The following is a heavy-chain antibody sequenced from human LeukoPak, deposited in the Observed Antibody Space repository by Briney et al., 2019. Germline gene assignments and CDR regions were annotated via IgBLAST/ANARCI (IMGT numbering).Heavy chain of an antibody. J-gene: IGHJ4*02. CDR1: GDSVGSGGYS. D-gene: IGHD4-17*01. CDR2: FYHSGSP. CDR3: ARSTYGDFVLFDF. Sequence: SSETLSLTCAVSGDSVGSGGYSWSWLRQPPGKGLEWIGYFYHSGSPYYNPSLKSRVTLSVDMSTNQFSLNLTSVTAADTAVYYCARSTYGDFVLFDFWGQGILVTVSS. V-gene: IGHV4-30-2*01.